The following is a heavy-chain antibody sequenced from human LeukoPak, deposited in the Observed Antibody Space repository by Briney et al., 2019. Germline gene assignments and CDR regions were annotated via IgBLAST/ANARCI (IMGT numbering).Heavy chain of an antibody. J-gene: IGHJ4*01. D-gene: IGHD3-16*01. CDR2: MHPNSGAT. CDR1: GYTFTDYY. CDR3: ARGRRILGGPENAGDFFDF. V-gene: IGHV1-2*02. Sequence: ASVKVSCKASGYTFTDYYMHWLRQAPGQGLEWMGWMHPNSGATHYAQSFQARVTMTRDTSIASSYMELTGLESDDTAVYYCARGRRILGGPENAGDFFDFWGQGSLVTVSS.